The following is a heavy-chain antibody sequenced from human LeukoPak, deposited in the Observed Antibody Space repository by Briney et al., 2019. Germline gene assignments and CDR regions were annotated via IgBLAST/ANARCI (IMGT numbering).Heavy chain of an antibody. CDR1: GYTFTGYY. J-gene: IGHJ4*02. V-gene: IGHV1-8*02. CDR3: ARGAPGSYCSGGSCPYFDY. D-gene: IGHD2-15*01. CDR2: VNPNSGHT. Sequence: GASVKVSCKASGYTFTGYYMHWVRQATGQGLEWMGWVNPNSGHTGYAQKFQGRVTMTRNTSISTAYMELSSLRSEDTAVYYCARGAPGSYCSGGSCPYFDYWGQGTLVSVSS.